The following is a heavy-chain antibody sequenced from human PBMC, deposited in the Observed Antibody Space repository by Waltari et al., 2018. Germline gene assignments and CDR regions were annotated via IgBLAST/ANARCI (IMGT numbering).Heavy chain of an antibody. Sequence: QVQLQQWGAGLLKPSETLSLTCAVYGGSFSGYYWSWIRQPPGKGLEWIGEINHSGSTNYNPSLKSRVTISVDTSKNQFSLKLSSVTAADTAVYYCARGRLDRYCSGGSCYPTQYFQHWGQGTLVTVSS. D-gene: IGHD2-15*01. CDR2: INHSGST. J-gene: IGHJ1*01. CDR3: ARGRLDRYCSGGSCYPTQYFQH. V-gene: IGHV4-34*01. CDR1: GGSFSGYY.